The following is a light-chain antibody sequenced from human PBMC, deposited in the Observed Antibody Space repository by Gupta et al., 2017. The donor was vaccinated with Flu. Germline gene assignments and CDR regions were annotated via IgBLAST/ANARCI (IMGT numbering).Light chain of an antibody. CDR1: SSDVGGYNY. CDR2: EVS. Sequence: SALTQPASVSGSPGQSITISCTGTSSDVGGYNYVSWYQHHPGKAHNLMIFEVSGRPAGVSNRFSGSKSGNTASLTISALQAEDAADYFCASYTTTATWVFGGGTKLTVL. CDR3: ASYTTTATWV. V-gene: IGLV2-14*01. J-gene: IGLJ3*02.